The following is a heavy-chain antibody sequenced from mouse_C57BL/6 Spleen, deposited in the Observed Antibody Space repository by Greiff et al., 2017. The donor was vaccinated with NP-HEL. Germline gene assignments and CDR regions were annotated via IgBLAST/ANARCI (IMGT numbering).Heavy chain of an antibody. Sequence: EVKVVESGGGLVQPGGSMKLSCAASGFTFSDAWMDWVRQSPETGLEWVAEIRNKANNHAPYYAESVKGRFTISRDDSKSSVYLQMNSLRAEDTGIYYCTLPYYYGSSDYAMDYWGQGTSVTVSS. CDR1: GFTFSDAW. D-gene: IGHD1-1*01. CDR2: IRNKANNHAP. V-gene: IGHV6-6*01. CDR3: TLPYYYGSSDYAMDY. J-gene: IGHJ4*01.